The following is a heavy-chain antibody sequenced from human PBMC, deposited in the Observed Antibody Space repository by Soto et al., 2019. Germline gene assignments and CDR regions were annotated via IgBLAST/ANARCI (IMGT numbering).Heavy chain of an antibody. CDR2: ISAYNGNT. J-gene: IGHJ6*02. CDR1: GYTFTSYG. CDR3: ARGVTIFGVVIDYYYYGMDV. Sequence: ASVKVSCKASGYTFTSYGISWVRQAPGQGLEWMGWISAYNGNTNYAQKLQGRVTMTTDKSTSTAYMELSSLRSEDTAVYYCARGVTIFGVVIDYYYYGMDVWGQGTTVTVSS. D-gene: IGHD3-3*01. V-gene: IGHV1-18*01.